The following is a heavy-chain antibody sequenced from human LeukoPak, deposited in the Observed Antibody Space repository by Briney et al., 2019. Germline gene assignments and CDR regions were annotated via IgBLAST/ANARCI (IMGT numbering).Heavy chain of an antibody. CDR3: AGDSHSSGFDY. Sequence: SVKVSCKASGGSFNNYAVNWVRQAPGQGLEWMGDISPMFLTTHYAQKFQGRVTLTADESTGTAYLELSRLRSEDTAVYYCAGDSHSSGFDYWGQGTLVTVSS. V-gene: IGHV1-69*13. CDR2: ISPMFLTT. D-gene: IGHD3-22*01. CDR1: GGSFNNYA. J-gene: IGHJ4*02.